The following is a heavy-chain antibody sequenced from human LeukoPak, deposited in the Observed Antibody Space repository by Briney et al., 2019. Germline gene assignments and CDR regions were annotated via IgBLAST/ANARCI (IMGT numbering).Heavy chain of an antibody. V-gene: IGHV5-51*01. CDR1: GYSFTSFW. J-gene: IGHJ4*02. Sequence: GESLKIPCKGSGYSFTSFWIGWVRQMPGKGLEWMEVIYPGDSDTRYSPSFQGQVTISADKSINTAYLQWSSLKASDTAMYYCATALFSSTWYAGSDYWGQGTLVTVSS. CDR3: ATALFSSTWYAGSDY. CDR2: IYPGDSDT. D-gene: IGHD6-13*01.